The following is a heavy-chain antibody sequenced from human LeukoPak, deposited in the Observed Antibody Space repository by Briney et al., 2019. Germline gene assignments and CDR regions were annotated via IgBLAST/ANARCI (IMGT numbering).Heavy chain of an antibody. CDR2: IIPIVGTA. V-gene: IGHV1-69*05. Sequence: SVKVSCKASGGTFSSYAISWVRQAPGQGLEWMGRIIPIVGTANYAQKFQGRVTITTDESTNTAYMELSGLVYEGPAVYYCARDFAYGDSEHNDNWGQGTLVTVSA. J-gene: IGHJ4*02. CDR3: ARDFAYGDSEHNDN. CDR1: GGTFSSYA. D-gene: IGHD2-21*01.